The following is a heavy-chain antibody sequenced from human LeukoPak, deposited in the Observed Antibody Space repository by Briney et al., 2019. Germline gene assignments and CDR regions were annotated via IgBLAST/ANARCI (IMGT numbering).Heavy chain of an antibody. J-gene: IGHJ4*02. D-gene: IGHD5-24*01. CDR2: ISSSSSYI. V-gene: IGHV3-21*01. CDR3: ARDYLDGYNYFDY. Sequence: ETLSLTCTVSGYSISSGYYWGWIRQPPGKGLEWVSSISSSSSYIYYADSVKGRFTISRDNAKNSLYLQMNSLRAEDTAVYYCARDYLDGYNYFDYWGQGTLVTVSS. CDR1: GYSISSGYY.